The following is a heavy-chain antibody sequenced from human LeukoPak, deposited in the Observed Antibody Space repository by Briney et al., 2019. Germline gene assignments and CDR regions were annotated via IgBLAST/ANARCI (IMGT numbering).Heavy chain of an antibody. CDR2: IYYSGST. J-gene: IGHJ6*03. Sequence: SETLSLTCNVSGGSISSSSYYWGWIRQPPGKGLEWIGSIYYSGSTYYNPSLKSRVTISVDTSKNQFSLKLSSVTAADTAVYYCARDSGRYCSGGSCYRYYYMDVWGKGTTVTVSS. V-gene: IGHV4-39*07. D-gene: IGHD2-15*01. CDR1: GGSISSSSYY. CDR3: ARDSGRYCSGGSCYRYYYMDV.